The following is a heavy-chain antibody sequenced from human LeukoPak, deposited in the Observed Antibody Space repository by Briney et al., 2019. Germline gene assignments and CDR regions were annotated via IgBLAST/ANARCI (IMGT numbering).Heavy chain of an antibody. V-gene: IGHV1-2*02. Sequence: GASVKVSSKTSGSSSIDSYMQWVRQAPGQGLERMGWINPKTVDTKYAETFQGRVTMTRDTYTRTTYMELSSLRSDDTAIYYCGSEASAIGGVIVRVAYWGQGTLVSVSS. J-gene: IGHJ4*02. CDR1: GSSSIDSY. CDR3: GSEASAIGGVIVRVAY. CDR2: INPKTVDT. D-gene: IGHD3-16*02.